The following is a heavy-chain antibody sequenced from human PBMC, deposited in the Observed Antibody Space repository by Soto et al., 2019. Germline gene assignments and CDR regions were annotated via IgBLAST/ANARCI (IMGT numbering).Heavy chain of an antibody. CDR2: IKRDSTEK. J-gene: IGHJ4*01. CDR3: ARGSGYGSGGSVNHYLDY. Sequence: GGSLRLSCAASGFTFGSYWMSWVRQVPGKGLEWLGTIKRDSTEKKYVASVKGRFTMSRDNAQNSLYLQMDSLRAEDTAVYYCARGSGYGSGGSVNHYLDYWGHGTLVTVSS. CDR1: GFTFGSYW. D-gene: IGHD3-10*01. V-gene: IGHV3-7*01.